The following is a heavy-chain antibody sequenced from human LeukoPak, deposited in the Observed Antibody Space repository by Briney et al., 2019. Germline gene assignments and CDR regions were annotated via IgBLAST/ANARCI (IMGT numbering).Heavy chain of an antibody. CDR1: GFIVSSYE. CDR3: AIEVGVTNYFDY. J-gene: IGHJ4*02. Sequence: GGSLRLSCAASGFIVSSYEMNWVRQVPGKGLEWVSYISSGGDNIYYADSVKGRFTISRDSAKNSLYLQMNSLRPEDTAFYHCAIEVGVTNYFDYWGQGTLVTVSS. V-gene: IGHV3-48*03. CDR2: ISSGGDNI. D-gene: IGHD2-21*02.